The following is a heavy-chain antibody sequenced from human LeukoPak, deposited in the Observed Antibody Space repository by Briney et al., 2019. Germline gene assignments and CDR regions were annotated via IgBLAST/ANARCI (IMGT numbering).Heavy chain of an antibody. CDR1: GGSISSYY. V-gene: IGHV4-59*08. Sequence: SETLSLTCTVSGGSISSYYWSWIRQPPGKGLEWIGYIYYSGSTNYNPSLKSRVTISVDTSKTQFSLKLSSVTAADTAVYYCARLSQDLRYYGSGTHRNHLGPRYYYYGMDVWGQGTTVTVSS. CDR3: ARLSQDLRYYGSGTHRNHLGPRYYYYGMDV. CDR2: IYYSGST. D-gene: IGHD3-10*01. J-gene: IGHJ6*02.